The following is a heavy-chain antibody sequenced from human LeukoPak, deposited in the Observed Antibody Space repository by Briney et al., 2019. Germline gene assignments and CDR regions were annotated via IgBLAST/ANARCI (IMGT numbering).Heavy chain of an antibody. Sequence: GGSLRLSCVVSGFTFSNYGMHWVRQPPGKGLDWAAFIGYDGSIKHSADSVKGRFTISRDNSKSTLFLQMNSLRAEDTAIYYCARSYNSAIDYWGQGTLVTVSS. V-gene: IGHV3-30*02. CDR1: GFTFSNYG. J-gene: IGHJ4*02. CDR2: IGYDGSIK. CDR3: ARSYNSAIDY. D-gene: IGHD6-25*01.